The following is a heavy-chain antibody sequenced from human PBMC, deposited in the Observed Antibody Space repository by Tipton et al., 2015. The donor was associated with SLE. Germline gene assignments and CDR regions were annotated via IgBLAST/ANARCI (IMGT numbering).Heavy chain of an antibody. Sequence: SLRLSCAASGFTFSSYWMSWVRQAPGKGLEWVANIKQDGSEKYYVDSVKGRCTISRDNAKNSLYLQMNSLRAEDTAVYYCATYGREGYYFDYWGQGTLVTVSS. CDR1: GFTFSSYW. J-gene: IGHJ4*02. D-gene: IGHD4-17*01. V-gene: IGHV3-7*01. CDR2: IKQDGSEK. CDR3: ATYGREGYYFDY.